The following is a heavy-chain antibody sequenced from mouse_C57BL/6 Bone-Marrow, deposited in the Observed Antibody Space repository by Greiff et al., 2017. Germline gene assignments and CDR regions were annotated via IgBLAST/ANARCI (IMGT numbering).Heavy chain of an antibody. Sequence: QVQLQQPGAELVMPGASVKLSCKASGYTFTSYWMHWVKQRPGQGLEWIGEIDPSDSYTNYNQKFKGKSTLTVDKSSSTAYMQLSSLTSEDSAVYYCGRIEAFYYGYFDYWGQGTTLTVSS. CDR1: GYTFTSYW. D-gene: IGHD1-1*01. CDR2: IDPSDSYT. V-gene: IGHV1-69*01. J-gene: IGHJ2*01. CDR3: GRIEAFYYGYFDY.